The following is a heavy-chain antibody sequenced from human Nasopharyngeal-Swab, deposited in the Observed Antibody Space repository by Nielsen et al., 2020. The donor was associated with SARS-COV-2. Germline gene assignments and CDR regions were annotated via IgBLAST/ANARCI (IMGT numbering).Heavy chain of an antibody. CDR3: ARDSFVVVPAAIPYYYYYMDV. J-gene: IGHJ6*03. CDR2: IIPIFGTA. Sequence: SSVKVSCKASGCTFSSYSIIWVRQAPGQGLEWMGGIIPIFGTANYAQKFQGRVTITADESTSTDYMELSSLRSEDTAVYYCARDSFVVVPAAIPYYYYYMDVWGKGTTVTVSS. CDR1: GCTFSSYS. V-gene: IGHV1-69*13. D-gene: IGHD2-2*01.